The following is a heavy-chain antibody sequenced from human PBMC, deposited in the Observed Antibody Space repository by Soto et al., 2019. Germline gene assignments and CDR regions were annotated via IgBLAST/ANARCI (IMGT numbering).Heavy chain of an antibody. CDR1: GYTFTSYY. Sequence: ASVKVSCKASGYTFTSYYMHWVRQAPGQGLEWMGIINPSGGSTGYAQKFQGRVTMTRDTSTSTVYMEMSSLRSEDTAVYYCARVDTAMVIRDYYYYGMDVWGQGTTVTVSS. CDR3: ARVDTAMVIRDYYYYGMDV. J-gene: IGHJ6*02. V-gene: IGHV1-46*01. CDR2: INPSGGST. D-gene: IGHD5-18*01.